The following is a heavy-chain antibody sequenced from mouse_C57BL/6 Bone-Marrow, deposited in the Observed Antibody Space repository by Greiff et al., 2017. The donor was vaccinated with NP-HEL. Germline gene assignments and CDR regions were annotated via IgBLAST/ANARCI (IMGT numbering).Heavy chain of an antibody. V-gene: IGHV1-81*01. J-gene: IGHJ2*01. Sequence: QVQLKESGAELARPGASVKLSCKASGYTFTSYGISWVKQRTGQGLGWIGEIYPRSGNTYYNEKFKGKATLTADKSSSTAYMELRSLTSEDSAVYFCARPFTTVVPYYFDYWGQGTTLTVSS. CDR1: GYTFTSYG. D-gene: IGHD1-1*01. CDR3: ARPFTTVVPYYFDY. CDR2: IYPRSGNT.